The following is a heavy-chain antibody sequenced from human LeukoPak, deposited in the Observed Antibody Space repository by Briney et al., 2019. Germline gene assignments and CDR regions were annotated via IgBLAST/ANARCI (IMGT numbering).Heavy chain of an antibody. Sequence: SSETLSLTCTVSGYSISSGYYWGWIRQPPGKGLEWIGSIYHSGSTYYNPSLKSRVTISVDTSKNQFSLKLSSVTAADTAVYYCAGRTAWEVAGYNWFDPWGQGTLVTVSS. D-gene: IGHD5-18*01. CDR2: IYHSGST. V-gene: IGHV4-38-2*02. CDR1: GYSISSGYY. CDR3: AGRTAWEVAGYNWFDP. J-gene: IGHJ5*02.